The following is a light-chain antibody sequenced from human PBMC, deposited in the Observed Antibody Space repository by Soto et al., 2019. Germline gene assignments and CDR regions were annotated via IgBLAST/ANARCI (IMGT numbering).Light chain of an antibody. V-gene: IGKV1-12*02. CDR1: QGISSW. CDR3: HQCNRLPFT. Sequence: DIQMTQSPSSVSASVGDRVTITCRASQGISSWLAWYQQKPGKAPKLLIYAASSLHSGVPSRVSGRRYGTSFALTFVSLQPEDFATYYCHQCNRLPFTFGGGTKVEIK. CDR2: AAS. J-gene: IGKJ4*01.